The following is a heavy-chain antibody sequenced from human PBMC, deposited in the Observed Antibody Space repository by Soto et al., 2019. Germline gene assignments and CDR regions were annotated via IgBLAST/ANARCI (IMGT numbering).Heavy chain of an antibody. CDR2: INPKTAAT. CDR1: GYTFSDYF. Sequence: QEQLVQSGAEVKKSGASVKVSCKTSGYTFSDYFIQWLRQAPGQGLEWMAWINPKTAATNDAKKFQDRVTLTSDTSFTTAYLELTRLRPDDTAIYYCARIKWGLDYYSGMDVWGQGTAVTVSS. CDR3: ARIKWGLDYYSGMDV. V-gene: IGHV1-2*02. J-gene: IGHJ6*02. D-gene: IGHD1-26*01.